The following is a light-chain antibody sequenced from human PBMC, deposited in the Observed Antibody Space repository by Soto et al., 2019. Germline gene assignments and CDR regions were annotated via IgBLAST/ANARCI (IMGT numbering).Light chain of an antibody. J-gene: IGKJ5*01. V-gene: IGKV1-5*03. CDR1: QSISSW. Sequence: DIQMTQSPSTLSASVGDRVTITCRASQSISSWLAWYQQKPGKAHKLLIYKAYSLESGVPSRFSGSVSGTDFILTIRSLQPEDFATYYCKQSYSTPITFGQGTRLEIK. CDR3: KQSYSTPIT. CDR2: KAY.